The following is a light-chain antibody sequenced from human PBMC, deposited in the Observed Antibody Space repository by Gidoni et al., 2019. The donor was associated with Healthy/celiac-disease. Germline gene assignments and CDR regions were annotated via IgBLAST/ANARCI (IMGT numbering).Light chain of an antibody. J-gene: IGKJ5*01. CDR3: QQYGSSPIT. V-gene: IGKV3-20*01. CDR1: QSVSSSY. Sequence: EIVLTPSPGTLSLSPGERATLSCRASQSVSSSYLAWYQQKPGQAPRLLIYGASSRATGIPDRFSGSGSGTDFTLTISRLEPEDLAVYYCQQYGSSPITFXQXTRLEIK. CDR2: GAS.